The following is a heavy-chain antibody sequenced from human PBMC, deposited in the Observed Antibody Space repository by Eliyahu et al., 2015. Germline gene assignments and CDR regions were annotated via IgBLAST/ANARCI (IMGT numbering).Heavy chain of an antibody. V-gene: IGHV4-38-2*02. CDR1: XYSXSXGXF. Sequence: QVQLQESGPGLVKPSEXLSXXCAASXYSXSXGXFSGWXRXSPGKGLEWIGSVTPTGGTSYHPSLKSRVIISVDTSKNQFSLILKSVTAADTAFYYCARDRGGGSSDYWGQGLLVTVSS. J-gene: IGHJ4*02. CDR2: VTPTGGT. CDR3: ARDRGGGSSDY. D-gene: IGHD6-6*01.